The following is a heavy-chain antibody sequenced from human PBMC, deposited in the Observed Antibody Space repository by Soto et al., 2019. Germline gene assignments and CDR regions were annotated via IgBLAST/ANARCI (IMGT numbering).Heavy chain of an antibody. Sequence: PGGTLRLSCAASGYSVSSDYMCWVRQAPGKGMERVSVIYSGGSTYYADSVKGRFTISRDNSKNTLYLQMNSLRAEDTAVYYCATRGPVFVSYYLPPDNCGQGTLVT. CDR2: IYSGGST. V-gene: IGHV3-53*01. CDR3: ATRGPVFVSYYLPPDN. J-gene: IGHJ1*01. D-gene: IGHD1-26*01. CDR1: GYSVSSDY.